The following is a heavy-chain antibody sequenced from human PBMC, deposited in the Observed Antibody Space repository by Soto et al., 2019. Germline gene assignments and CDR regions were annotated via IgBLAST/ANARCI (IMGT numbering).Heavy chain of an antibody. V-gene: IGHV4-31*03. CDR3: AREDAARIERWFDA. Sequence: SETLSLTCTVSGASVISASYSWNWIRQSPGRGLEWIAHIYSSGSTYYNPSLKSRVSISVDTSNNQFSLKLTSVTAADTAVYFCAREDAARIERWFDAWGQGILVTVSS. CDR1: GASVISASYS. J-gene: IGHJ5*02. D-gene: IGHD6-6*01. CDR2: IYSSGST.